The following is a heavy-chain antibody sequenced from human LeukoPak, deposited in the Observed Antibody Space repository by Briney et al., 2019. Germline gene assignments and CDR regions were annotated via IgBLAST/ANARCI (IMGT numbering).Heavy chain of an antibody. V-gene: IGHV3-48*03. CDR3: ARAGYSHGPGKY. Sequence: HPGGSLRLSCAASGFTFSSYEMNWVRQAPGKGLEWVSYISSSGDTIYYADSVKGRFTISRDNTKNSLYLQMNSLRVEDTAVYYCARAGYSHGPGKYWGQGTLVTVSS. CDR2: ISSSGDTI. J-gene: IGHJ4*02. D-gene: IGHD5-12*01. CDR1: GFTFSSYE.